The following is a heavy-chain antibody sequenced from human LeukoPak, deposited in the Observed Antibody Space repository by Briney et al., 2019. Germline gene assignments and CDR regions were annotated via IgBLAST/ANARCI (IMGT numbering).Heavy chain of an antibody. CDR1: GYTFTGYY. V-gene: IGHV1-2*02. CDR2: INPNSGGT. CDR3: ARGTDSEWGRLVF. J-gene: IGHJ4*02. D-gene: IGHD7-27*01. Sequence: GASVKVSCKASGYTFTGYYMHWVRQAPGQGLEWMGWINPNSGGTNYAQKFRGRVTMTRDTSISTAYMELSSLRSEDTAVYYCARGTDSEWGRLVFWGQGTLVTVSS.